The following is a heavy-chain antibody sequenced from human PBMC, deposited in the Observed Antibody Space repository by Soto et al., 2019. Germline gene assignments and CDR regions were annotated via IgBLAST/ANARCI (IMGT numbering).Heavy chain of an antibody. CDR1: GFTFADYG. J-gene: IGHJ5*02. V-gene: IGHV3-49*03. D-gene: IGHD2-2*01. CDR3: SGRHCSSGSCYFYRFDP. CDR2: IKSKAFGGTI. Sequence: EVQLVESGGGLVQPGRSLRLSCTASGFTFADYGVGWFRQAPGKGLEWIGFIKSKAFGGTIEYAASVADRFTISRDASRSIGSLQVNSLKTEDTAVYYCSGRHCSSGSCYFYRFDPWGQGTLVTVSS.